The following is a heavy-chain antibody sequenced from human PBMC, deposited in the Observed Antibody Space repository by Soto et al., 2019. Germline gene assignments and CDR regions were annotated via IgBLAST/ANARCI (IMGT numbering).Heavy chain of an antibody. Sequence: QVQLVESGGGVVQPGRSLRLSCAASGFTFSSYGMHWVRQAPGKGLEWVAVIWYDGSNKYYADSVKGRFTISRDNSKNTLYLQMNSLRAEDTAVYYCARDTGDIVVVVAATDAFDIGGQGTMVTVSS. J-gene: IGHJ3*02. CDR3: ARDTGDIVVVVAATDAFDI. CDR2: IWYDGSNK. CDR1: GFTFSSYG. D-gene: IGHD2-15*01. V-gene: IGHV3-33*01.